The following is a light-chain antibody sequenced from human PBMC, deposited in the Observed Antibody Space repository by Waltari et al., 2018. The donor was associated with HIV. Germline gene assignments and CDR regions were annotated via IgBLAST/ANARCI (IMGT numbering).Light chain of an antibody. CDR2: EAS. CDR3: QQASSFPHT. V-gene: IGKV1-12*01. J-gene: IGKJ2*01. Sequence: IQVTQSPSYVSESVGGGVSISCRASQNIGRSLALDQLKPGKAPKLLVYEASRLNDGFPARFNATGSRSNFTLDINNLQSEDVAIYVCQQASSFPHTFG. CDR1: QNIGRS.